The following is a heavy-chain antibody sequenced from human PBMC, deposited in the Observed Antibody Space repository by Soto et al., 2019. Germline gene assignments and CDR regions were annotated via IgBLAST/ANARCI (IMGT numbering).Heavy chain of an antibody. CDR2: IKQDGSEK. CDR3: AKEGASQTVVTRNFEH. D-gene: IGHD1-26*01. J-gene: IGHJ4*02. V-gene: IGHV3-7*03. CDR1: GFNISSHW. Sequence: QRLSCTASGFNISSHWMSWVRQAPGEGLEWVANIKQDGSEKYYVDSVKGRFTISRDNAKNSLYLQMNSLRVEDTAIYFCAKEGASQTVVTRNFEHCGQGPLVSVSS.